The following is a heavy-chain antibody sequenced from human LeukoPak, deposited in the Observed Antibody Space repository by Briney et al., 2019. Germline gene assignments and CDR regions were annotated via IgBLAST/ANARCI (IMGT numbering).Heavy chain of an antibody. J-gene: IGHJ4*02. D-gene: IGHD5-24*01. CDR3: ARIGYNHYFDY. Sequence: GASVKVSCKASGYTFTDYYLHWVRQAPGQGLEWMGWINPNSGGTNYAQTFQGRVTMTRDTSITTAYLELSRLRSDDTAVYYCARIGYNHYFDYWGQGTLVIVSS. CDR2: INPNSGGT. CDR1: GYTFTDYY. V-gene: IGHV1-2*02.